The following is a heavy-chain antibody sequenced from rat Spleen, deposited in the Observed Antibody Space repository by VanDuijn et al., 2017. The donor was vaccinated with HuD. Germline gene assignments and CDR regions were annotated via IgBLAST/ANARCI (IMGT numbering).Heavy chain of an antibody. Sequence: EVQLVESDGGLVQPGRSLKLSCATSGFTFSDYNMAWVRQAPKKGLEWVATIIYDGSRTYYRDSVKGRFTISRDNAKSTLYLQMDSLRSEDTATYYCATQGNNYGYYWYFDFWGPGTMVTVSS. V-gene: IGHV5S10*01. D-gene: IGHD1-10*01. CDR2: IIYDGSRT. J-gene: IGHJ1*01. CDR3: ATQGNNYGYYWYFDF. CDR1: GFTFSDYN.